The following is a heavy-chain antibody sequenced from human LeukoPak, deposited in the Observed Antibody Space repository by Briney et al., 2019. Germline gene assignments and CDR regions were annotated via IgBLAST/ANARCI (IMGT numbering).Heavy chain of an antibody. Sequence: GGSLRLSCAASGFTFSSYSMNWVRQAPGKGLEWVSSISSSSSNIYYADSVKGRFTISRDNAKNSLYLQMNSLRPEDTALYYCVRDMGSVNDYWGQGTLVTVSS. CDR1: GFTFSSYS. J-gene: IGHJ4*02. CDR2: ISSSSSNI. D-gene: IGHD3-10*01. CDR3: VRDMGSVNDY. V-gene: IGHV3-21*04.